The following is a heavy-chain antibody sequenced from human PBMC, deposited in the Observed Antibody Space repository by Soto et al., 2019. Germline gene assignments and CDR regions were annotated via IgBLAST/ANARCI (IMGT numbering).Heavy chain of an antibody. CDR2: IDPDSGGT. CDR3: AREEV. V-gene: IGHV1-2*02. Sequence: GASVKVSCKXSGYTFTAAFLQWVRQAPGQGLEWMGWIDPDSGGTDYAQKFQGRVTMTRDTSISTAYMELSRLRVDDTAVYYCAREEVWGQGTTVTVSS. CDR1: GYTFTAAF. J-gene: IGHJ6*02.